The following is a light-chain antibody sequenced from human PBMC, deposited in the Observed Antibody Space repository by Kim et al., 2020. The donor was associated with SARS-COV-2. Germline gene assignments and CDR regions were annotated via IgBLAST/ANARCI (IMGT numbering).Light chain of an antibody. Sequence: SELTQDPAVSVALGQTVRITCQGDSLRKYYATWYQQKPGQAPVLLISGKNNRPSGIPDRFSGSSSGNTASLTIAGAQAEDEADYYCNSRDTSHFVIFGGGTKVTVL. CDR1: SLRKYY. CDR3: NSRDTSHFVI. J-gene: IGLJ2*01. CDR2: GKN. V-gene: IGLV3-19*01.